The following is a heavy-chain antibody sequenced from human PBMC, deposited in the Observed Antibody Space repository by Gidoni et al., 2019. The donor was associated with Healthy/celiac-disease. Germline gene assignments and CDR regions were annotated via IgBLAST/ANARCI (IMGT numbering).Heavy chain of an antibody. CDR2: IYYSGST. CDR1: GASISSYY. Sequence: QVQLQESGPGLVTPSATLSLTCTVSGASISSYYWSWIRQPPGKGLEWIGYIYYSGSTNYNSSLKSRVTISVDTSKNQFSLKLGSVTAADTAVYYCARGIAAAGPDYWGQGTLVTVSS. V-gene: IGHV4-59*01. J-gene: IGHJ4*02. CDR3: ARGIAAAGPDY. D-gene: IGHD6-13*01.